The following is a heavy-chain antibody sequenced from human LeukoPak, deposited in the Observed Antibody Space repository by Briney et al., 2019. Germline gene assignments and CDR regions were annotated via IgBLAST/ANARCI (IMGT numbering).Heavy chain of an antibody. Sequence: PSETLSLTCTVSGGSISSYYWSWIRQPAGKGLEWIGRIYTSGSTNYNPSLKSRVTISVDTSKNQFSLKLSSVTAADTAVYYCAREGDSGYVFYFDYWGQGTLVTVSS. CDR3: AREGDSGYVFYFDY. J-gene: IGHJ4*02. CDR2: IYTSGST. V-gene: IGHV4-4*07. CDR1: GGSISSYY. D-gene: IGHD5-12*01.